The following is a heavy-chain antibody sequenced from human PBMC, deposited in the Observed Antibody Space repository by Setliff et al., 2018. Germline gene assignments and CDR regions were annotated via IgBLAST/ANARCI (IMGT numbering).Heavy chain of an antibody. D-gene: IGHD5-18*01. CDR2: IWYDGTNE. V-gene: IGHV3-33*06. J-gene: IGHJ4*02. Sequence: GGSLRLSCAASGFTFSTHGMHWVRQAPGKGLERVAVIWYDGTNEYYADSVKGRFTISRDNSKNTLYLQMNSLRAEDTAVYYCGKGRTAMVTGLDYWGQGTLVTVSS. CDR1: GFTFSTHG. CDR3: GKGRTAMVTGLDY.